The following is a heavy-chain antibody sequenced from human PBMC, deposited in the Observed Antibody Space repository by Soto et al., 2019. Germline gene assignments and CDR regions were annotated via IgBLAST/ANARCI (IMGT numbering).Heavy chain of an antibody. D-gene: IGHD3-10*01. CDR2: ISYDGSNK. Sequence: ESGGGVVQPGRSLRLSCAASGFTFSSYGMHWVRQAPGKGLEWVAVISYDGSNKYYADSVKGRFTISRDNSKNTLYLQMNSLRAEDTAVYYCAKGGELLWFGESFDYWGQGTLVTVSS. J-gene: IGHJ4*02. CDR1: GFTFSSYG. CDR3: AKGGELLWFGESFDY. V-gene: IGHV3-30*18.